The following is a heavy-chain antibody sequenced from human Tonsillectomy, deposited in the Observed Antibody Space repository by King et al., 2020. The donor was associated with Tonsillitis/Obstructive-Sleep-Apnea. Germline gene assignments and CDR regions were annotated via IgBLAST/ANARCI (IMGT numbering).Heavy chain of an antibody. Sequence: LVESGPEVKKPGTLVKVSCKASGFTFSSSAMQWVRQARGQRLEWIGWIGVGSGNTNYAQKFQERVTITRDKSTSTAYMELRSQRSEDTAVYYCAADRQVWFGDLPDYYYGMDVWGQGTTVTVSS. CDR2: IGVGSGNT. V-gene: IGHV1-58*02. D-gene: IGHD3-10*01. CDR1: GFTFSSSA. CDR3: AADRQVWFGDLPDYYYGMDV. J-gene: IGHJ6*02.